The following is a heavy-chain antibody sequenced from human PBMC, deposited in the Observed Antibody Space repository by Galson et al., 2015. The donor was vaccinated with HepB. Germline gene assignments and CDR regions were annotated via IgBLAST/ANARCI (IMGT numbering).Heavy chain of an antibody. CDR3: ARSPLSKGWYYFDY. D-gene: IGHD2/OR15-2a*01. CDR2: IYYSGST. Sequence: ETLSLTCTVSGGSISSYYWSWIRQPPGKGLEWIGYIYYSGSTNYNPSLKSRVTISVDTSKNQFSLKLSSVTAADTAVYYCARSPLSKGWYYFDYWGQGTLVTVSS. CDR1: GGSISSYY. V-gene: IGHV4-59*01. J-gene: IGHJ4*02.